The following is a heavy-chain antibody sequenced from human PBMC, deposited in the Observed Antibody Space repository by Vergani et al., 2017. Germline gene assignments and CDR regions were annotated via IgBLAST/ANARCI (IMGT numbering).Heavy chain of an antibody. J-gene: IGHJ4*02. Sequence: QVQLQQWGAGLLKPSETLSLTCAVYGGSFSGYYWSWIRQPPGKGLEWIGEINHSGSTNYNPSLKSRVTISVDTSKNQFSLKLSSVTAADTAVYYCARGYSGIPDYWGQGTLVTVSS. D-gene: IGHD4-23*01. CDR1: GGSFSGYY. CDR2: INHSGST. CDR3: ARGYSGIPDY. V-gene: IGHV4-34*01.